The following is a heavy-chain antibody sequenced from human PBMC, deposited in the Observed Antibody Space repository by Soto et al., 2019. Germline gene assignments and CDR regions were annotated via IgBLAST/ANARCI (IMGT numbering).Heavy chain of an antibody. D-gene: IGHD2-2*01. J-gene: IGHJ6*03. V-gene: IGHV4-39*01. CDR1: GDSIRSAHYF. Sequence: QLRLQESGPGLVKPSETLSLTCSVFGDSIRSAHYFWGWVRQPPGKGLEWIGSIYHSGATFYAPYLRSRVTLSVDTTNNQFSLRLSSVTAADTAVYFCARQQYCGSSTCYDSLYYQYMDVWGKGTMVTVSS. CDR2: IYHSGAT. CDR3: ARQQYCGSSTCYDSLYYQYMDV.